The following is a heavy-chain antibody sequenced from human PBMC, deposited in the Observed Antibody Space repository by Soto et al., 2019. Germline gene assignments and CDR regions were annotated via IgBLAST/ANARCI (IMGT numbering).Heavy chain of an antibody. J-gene: IGHJ3*02. D-gene: IGHD2-2*01. V-gene: IGHV4-39*01. Sequence: SETLSLTCTVSGGSISSSSYYWGWIRQPPGKGLEWIGSIYYSGSTYYNPSLKSRVTISVDTAKNQFSLKLSSVTAADTAVYYCARHVSTSCYAFDIWGQGTMVPVSS. CDR2: IYYSGST. CDR3: ARHVSTSCYAFDI. CDR1: GGSISSSSYY.